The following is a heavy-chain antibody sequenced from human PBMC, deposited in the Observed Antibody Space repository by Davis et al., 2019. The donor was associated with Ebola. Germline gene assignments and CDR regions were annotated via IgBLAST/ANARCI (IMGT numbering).Heavy chain of an antibody. V-gene: IGHV4-59*11. CDR3: ARFGHGAY. CDR2: ISGSGRT. Sequence: PSETLSLTCTVSDDSISGHYWNWFRQPPGKGLEWIGFISGSGRTSYNPSLTSRITISADTSKNQFSLNLSSVTAADTAVYLCARFGHGAYWGQGTLVTVSS. J-gene: IGHJ4*02. CDR1: DDSISGHY. D-gene: IGHD3-16*01.